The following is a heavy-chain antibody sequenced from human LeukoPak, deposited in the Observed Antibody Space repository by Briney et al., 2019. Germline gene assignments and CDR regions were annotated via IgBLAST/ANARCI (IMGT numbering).Heavy chain of an antibody. CDR1: GFTFRTYS. CDR3: ATVNFNYDDSGYLPFDH. D-gene: IGHD3-22*01. CDR2: ISGDGGTT. V-gene: IGHV3-48*04. J-gene: IGHJ4*02. Sequence: GGSLRLSCGASGFTFRTYSMNWVRQAPGKGLEWISFISGDGGTTNYADSVKGRFTISRDNAKSSLFLQMEGLRAEDTAVYYCATVNFNYDDSGYLPFDHWGQGSLVVISS.